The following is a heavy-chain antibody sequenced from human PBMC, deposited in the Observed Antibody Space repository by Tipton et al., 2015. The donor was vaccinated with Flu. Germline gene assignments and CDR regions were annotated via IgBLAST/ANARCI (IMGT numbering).Heavy chain of an antibody. V-gene: IGHV3-74*02. J-gene: IGHJ4*02. Sequence: QLVQSGGGVVQPGRSLRLSCAASGLTFSSSWMHWVRQGPGKGLVWVSRINSDGSSISYADSVKGRFTISRDNAKNTLYLQMNSLRAEDTAVYYCRLGLDYWGQGTLVTVSS. CDR3: RLGLDY. D-gene: IGHD3-9*01. CDR1: GLTFSSSW. CDR2: INSDGSSI.